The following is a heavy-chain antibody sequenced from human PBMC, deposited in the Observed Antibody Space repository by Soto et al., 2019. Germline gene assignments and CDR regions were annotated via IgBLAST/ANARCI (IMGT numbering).Heavy chain of an antibody. V-gene: IGHV4-4*02. CDR3: ASTTAMAPFAY. J-gene: IGHJ4*02. D-gene: IGHD5-18*01. CDR1: GGSISSSNW. CDR2: IYHSGST. Sequence: SETLSLTCAVSGGSISSSNWWSWVRQPPGKGLEWIGEIYHSGSTNYNPSLKSRVTISVDKSKNQFSLKLSSVTAADTAMYYCASTTAMAPFAYWGQGTLVTVSS.